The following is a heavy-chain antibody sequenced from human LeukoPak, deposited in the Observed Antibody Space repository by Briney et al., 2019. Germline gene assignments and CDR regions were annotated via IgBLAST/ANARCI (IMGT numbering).Heavy chain of an antibody. CDR1: GFTFSTSA. CDR3: AKDISTSS. Sequence: PGGSRSPSWVAPGFTFSTSAITWFRLVPGKGLEWVSAISGSGDSTYYTDSVKGRFTISRDNSKNTLYLHMTSLGAEDTAIYYCAKDISTSSWGQGTLVTVSS. J-gene: IGHJ5*02. V-gene: IGHV3-23*01. CDR2: ISGSGDST. D-gene: IGHD2/OR15-2a*01.